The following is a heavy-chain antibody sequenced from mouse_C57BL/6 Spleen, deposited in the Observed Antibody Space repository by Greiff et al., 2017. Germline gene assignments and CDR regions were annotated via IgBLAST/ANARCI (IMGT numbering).Heavy chain of an antibody. V-gene: IGHV1-72*01. J-gene: IGHJ3*01. CDR2: IDPNSGGT. CDR3: ARPRVYDYDAEFAY. CDR1: GYTFTSYW. D-gene: IGHD2-4*01. Sequence: QVQLQQPGAELVKPGASVKLSCKASGYTFTSYWMHWVKQRPGRGLEWIGRIDPNSGGTKYNEKFKSKATLTVDKPSSTAYMQLSSLTSEDSAVYYCARPRVYDYDAEFAYWGQGTLVTVSA.